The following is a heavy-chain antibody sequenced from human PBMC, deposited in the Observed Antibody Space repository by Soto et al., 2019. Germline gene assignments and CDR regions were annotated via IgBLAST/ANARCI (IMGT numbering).Heavy chain of an antibody. J-gene: IGHJ4*02. CDR2: IYYSGST. CDR1: GGSISSYY. D-gene: IGHD3-22*01. CDR3: ARARGRYYYDSSGSPGVGYFDY. V-gene: IGHV4-59*01. Sequence: SETLSLTCSVSGGSISSYYWSWIRQPPGKGLEWIGYIYYSGSTNYNPSLKSRVTISVDTSKNQFSLKLSSVTAADTAVYYCARARGRYYYDSSGSPGVGYFDYWGQGTLVTVSS.